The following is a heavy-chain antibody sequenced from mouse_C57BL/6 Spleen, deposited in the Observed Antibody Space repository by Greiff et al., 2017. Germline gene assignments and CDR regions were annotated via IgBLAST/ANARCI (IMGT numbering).Heavy chain of an antibody. Sequence: VQLQQSGPELVKPGASVKISCKASGYTFTDYYMNWVKQSHGKSLEWIGDINPNNGGTSYNQKFKGKATLTVDKSSSTAYMELRSLTSEDSAVYYCALTGTAMDYWGQGTSVTVSS. CDR1: GYTFTDYY. CDR3: ALTGTAMDY. D-gene: IGHD4-1*01. CDR2: INPNNGGT. V-gene: IGHV1-26*01. J-gene: IGHJ4*01.